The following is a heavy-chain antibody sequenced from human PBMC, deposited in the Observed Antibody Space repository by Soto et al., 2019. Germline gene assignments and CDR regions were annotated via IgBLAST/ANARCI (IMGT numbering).Heavy chain of an antibody. Sequence: EVQLLESGGGLVQPGGSLRLSCAASGFTFSSYAMSWVRQAPGKGLEWVSAISGSGGSTYYADSVKGRFTISRDKSKNTLYLQMTSLRAEDPAVYYCAKGYLSRTGLGDYWGQGTLVTVSS. D-gene: IGHD3-16*01. CDR3: AKGYLSRTGLGDY. CDR1: GFTFSSYA. CDR2: ISGSGGST. V-gene: IGHV3-23*01. J-gene: IGHJ4*02.